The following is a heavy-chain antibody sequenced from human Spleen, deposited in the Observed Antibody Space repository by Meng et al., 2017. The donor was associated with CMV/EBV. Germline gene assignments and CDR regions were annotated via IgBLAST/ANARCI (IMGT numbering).Heavy chain of an antibody. J-gene: IGHJ4*02. CDR3: ARDTSDSNDWLYFDY. CDR1: GGSISSNRYY. V-gene: IGHV4-39*07. CDR2: IYNSGST. Sequence: GSLRLSCTVSGGSISSNRYYWGWIRQPPGKGLEWIESIYNSGSTYYTPPLKSRVTISIDTSKNQFSLKLSSVTAADTAVYYCARDTSDSNDWLYFDYWGQGTLVTVSS. D-gene: IGHD6-19*01.